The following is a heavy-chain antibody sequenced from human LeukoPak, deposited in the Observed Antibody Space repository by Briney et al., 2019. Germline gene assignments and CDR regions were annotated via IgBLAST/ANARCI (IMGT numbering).Heavy chain of an antibody. Sequence: SETLSLTCTVSGGSISSYYWSWIRQPPGKGLEWIGYIYHTGSTSYSPSLKSRVTISADTSQNQFSLKLSSVTAADTAVYYCASRKLGNDYWGQGTLVTVSS. CDR2: IYHTGST. V-gene: IGHV4-59*01. CDR1: GGSISSYY. D-gene: IGHD7-27*01. J-gene: IGHJ4*02. CDR3: ASRKLGNDY.